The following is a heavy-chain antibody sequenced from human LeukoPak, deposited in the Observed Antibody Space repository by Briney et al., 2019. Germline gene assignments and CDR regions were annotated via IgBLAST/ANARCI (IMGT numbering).Heavy chain of an antibody. CDR1: GGSFSGYY. J-gene: IGHJ5*02. Sequence: SETLSLTCAVYGGSFSGYYWSWIRQPPGKGLEWIGEINHSGSTNYNPSLKSRVTISVDTSKNQFSLKLSSVTAADTAVYYCAGIYCSGGSCSRTNWFDPWGQGTLVTVSS. V-gene: IGHV4-34*01. CDR2: INHSGST. D-gene: IGHD2-15*01. CDR3: AGIYCSGGSCSRTNWFDP.